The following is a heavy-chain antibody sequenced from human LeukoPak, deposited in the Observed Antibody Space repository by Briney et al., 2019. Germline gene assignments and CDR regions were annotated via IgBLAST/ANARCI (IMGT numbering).Heavy chain of an antibody. CDR2: ISSSSSYI. J-gene: IGHJ3*02. CDR1: GFTFSSYS. Sequence: GGSLRLSCAASGFTFSSYSMNWVRQAPGKGLEWVSSISSSSSYIYYADSVKGRFTISRDNAKNSLYLQMNSLKAQATAVYYGARAPLTLYDDYVPSYAFDIWGQGTMVTVSS. D-gene: IGHD4-17*01. CDR3: ARAPLTLYDDYVPSYAFDI. V-gene: IGHV3-21*01.